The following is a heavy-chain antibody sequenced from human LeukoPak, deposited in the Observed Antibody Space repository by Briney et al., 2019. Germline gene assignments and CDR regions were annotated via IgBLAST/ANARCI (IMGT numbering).Heavy chain of an antibody. CDR1: GYSYRSYG. J-gene: IGHJ4*02. CDR2: ISYDGSNK. Sequence: GRSLRLFCAASGYSYRSYGMHWVREAPGKGLEWVAFISYDGSNKYYADSVKGRFTISRDNSKNTLDLQMNSLRAEDTAIYYCAKDGTWAFDYWGQGTLLTVSS. D-gene: IGHD1-26*01. CDR3: AKDGTWAFDY. V-gene: IGHV3-30*05.